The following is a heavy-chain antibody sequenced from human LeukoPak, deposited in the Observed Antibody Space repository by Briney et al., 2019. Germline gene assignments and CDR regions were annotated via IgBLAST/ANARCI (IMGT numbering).Heavy chain of an antibody. D-gene: IGHD2-8*02. Sequence: PGGSLRLSCAASGFTVSSSYMSWVRQAPGKGLEWGPVIYSGGSTYYADSVKGRFTISRDNSKNTLYLQMNSLRAEDTAVYYCARIISSWYNWFDPWGQGTLVTVSS. CDR1: GFTVSSSY. CDR2: IYSGGST. J-gene: IGHJ5*02. CDR3: ARIISSWYNWFDP. V-gene: IGHV3-53*01.